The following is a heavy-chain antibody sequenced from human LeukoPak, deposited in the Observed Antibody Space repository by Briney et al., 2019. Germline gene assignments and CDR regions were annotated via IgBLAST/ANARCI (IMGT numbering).Heavy chain of an antibody. V-gene: IGHV3-23*01. CDR1: GFTFSSYA. CDR2: ISGSGGST. D-gene: IGHD6-13*01. CDR3: AKSPGVYSSSWYYFDY. J-gene: IGHJ4*02. Sequence: GGSLRLSCAASGFTFSSYAMSWVRQAPGKGLEWVSAISGSGGSTYYADSVKGRFTISRDNSKNTLYLQMNSLRAEDTAVYYCAKSPGVYSSSWYYFDYWGQGTLVTVSS.